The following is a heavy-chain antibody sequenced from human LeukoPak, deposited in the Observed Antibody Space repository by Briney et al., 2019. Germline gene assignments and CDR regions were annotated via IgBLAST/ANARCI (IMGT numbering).Heavy chain of an antibody. V-gene: IGHV3-23*01. D-gene: IGHD2-2*02. CDR2: ISGSGGRT. CDR3: AGTDQLLYPYYFDY. CDR1: GFTFSSYA. J-gene: IGHJ4*02. Sequence: GGSLRLSCAASGFTFSSYAMSWVRQAPGKGLEWVSAISGSGGRTYYAASVKGRFTISRDNSKNTLYLQMNSLRAEDTAVYYCAGTDQLLYPYYFDYWGQGTLVTVSS.